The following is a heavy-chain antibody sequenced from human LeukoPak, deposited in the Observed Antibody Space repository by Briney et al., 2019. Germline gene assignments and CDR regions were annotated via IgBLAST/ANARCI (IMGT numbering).Heavy chain of an antibody. CDR3: AKDATHCRMDV. CDR1: GFTFSDYA. V-gene: IGHV3-30*02. J-gene: IGHJ6*02. D-gene: IGHD2-15*01. CDR2: LRYDGNNK. Sequence: GGPLRLSCAVSGFTFSDYAMHWLRQAPEKGLEWVALLRYDGNNKYYVDSVKRRFTISRDISKITLYLQMNSLRPDDTALYYCAKDATHCRMDVLGQAATVTV.